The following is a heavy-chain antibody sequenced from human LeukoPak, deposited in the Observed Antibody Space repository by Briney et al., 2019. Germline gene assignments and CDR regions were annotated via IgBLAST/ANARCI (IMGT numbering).Heavy chain of an antibody. CDR3: ASATLEWELRSDYFDY. D-gene: IGHD1-26*01. CDR1: GGTFSSYA. CDR2: IIPIFGTA. J-gene: IGHJ4*02. V-gene: IGHV1-69*05. Sequence: ASVKVSCKASGGTFSSYAISWVRQAPGQGLEWMGRIIPIFGTANYAQKFQGRVTITTDESTSTAYMELSSLRSEDTAVYYCASATLEWELRSDYFDYWGQGTLVTVSS.